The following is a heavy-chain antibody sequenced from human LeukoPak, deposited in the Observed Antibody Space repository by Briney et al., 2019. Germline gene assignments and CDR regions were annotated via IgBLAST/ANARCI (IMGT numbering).Heavy chain of an antibody. CDR3: ARAEGQRYNWNPLDS. D-gene: IGHD1-20*01. Sequence: GGSLRLSCAASGFTFSSHLMHWVRQAPGKGLVWVSRISSDGTYTNYADSVRGRFTISRDNSKNMLFLQMSSLRVEDTAVYFCARAEGQRYNWNPLDSWGQGTLVTVSS. CDR2: ISSDGTYT. J-gene: IGHJ4*02. V-gene: IGHV3-74*01. CDR1: GFTFSSHL.